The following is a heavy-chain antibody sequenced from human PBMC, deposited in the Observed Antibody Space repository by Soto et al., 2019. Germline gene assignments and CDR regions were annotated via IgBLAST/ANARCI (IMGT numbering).Heavy chain of an antibody. CDR2: TRFDGSTE. D-gene: IGHD2-21*01. Sequence: GGSLRLSCEVSGFFINAYAMHWFRQAPGKGLQWVAVTRFDGSTEYSADSERGRFTVSRDISRNTFFLQLTNLRPDDTAMYYCAKDLSGNGLGCGHWGQGALVTVSS. J-gene: IGHJ4*02. CDR3: AKDLSGNGLGCGH. CDR1: GFFINAYA. V-gene: IGHV3-30*18.